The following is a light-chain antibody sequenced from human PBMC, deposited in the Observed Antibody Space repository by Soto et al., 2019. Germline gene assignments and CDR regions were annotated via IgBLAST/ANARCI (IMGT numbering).Light chain of an antibody. J-gene: IGLJ1*01. CDR2: EVS. CDR1: SDVGGYNY. Sequence: QSVLTQPASVSGSPGQSITISCTGTSDVGGYNYVSWYQQHPGKAPKPIIYEVSNRPSGVSNRFSGSKSGNTASLTISGLQAEDEADYYCSSYTSSYTYVFGTGTKVTVL. V-gene: IGLV2-14*01. CDR3: SSYTSSYTYV.